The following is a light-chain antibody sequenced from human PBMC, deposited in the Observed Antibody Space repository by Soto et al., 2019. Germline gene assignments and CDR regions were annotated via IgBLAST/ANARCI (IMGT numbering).Light chain of an antibody. V-gene: IGKV3-20*01. CDR1: QSVSSSD. CDR2: GAS. J-gene: IGKJ1*01. CDR3: QQYGSSRWT. Sequence: EIVLTQSPGTLSLSPGERATLSCRASQSVSSSDLAWYQQKPGQAPRLLIYGASSRATGIPDRFSGSGSGTDFTLTISRLEPEDFAVYYCQQYGSSRWTFGQGTNVDIK.